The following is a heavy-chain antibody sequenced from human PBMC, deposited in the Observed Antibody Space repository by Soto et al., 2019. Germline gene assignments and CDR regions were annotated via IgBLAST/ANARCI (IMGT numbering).Heavy chain of an antibody. D-gene: IGHD3-22*01. CDR2: IYYAGST. J-gene: IGHJ4*02. CDR3: ARSDHYYYDSSGYWDY. Sequence: SETLSLTCTVSGGSMISSYWSWIRQPPGRGLEWIGFIYYAGSTKYNPSLNSRVTISVDTSKNQFSLKLSSVTAADTAVYYCARSDHYYYDSSGYWDYWGQGTLVTVSS. V-gene: IGHV4-59*08. CDR1: GGSMISSY.